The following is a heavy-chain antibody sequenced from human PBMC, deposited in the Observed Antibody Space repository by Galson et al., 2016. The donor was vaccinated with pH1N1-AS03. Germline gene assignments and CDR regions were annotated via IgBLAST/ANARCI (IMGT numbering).Heavy chain of an antibody. CDR1: AFTFSTYD. J-gene: IGHJ4*02. CDR2: IKYDGNNK. CDR3: AKARHPTLTAVYFDY. Sequence: SLRLSCAASAFTFSTYDMHWVRQAPGKGLEWVAFIKYDGNNKSYGDSVKGRFTISRDNSKNTLYLQMNSLRDEDTAVYYCAKARHPTLTAVYFDYWGQGTLVTVSS. V-gene: IGHV3-30*02. D-gene: IGHD4-17*01.